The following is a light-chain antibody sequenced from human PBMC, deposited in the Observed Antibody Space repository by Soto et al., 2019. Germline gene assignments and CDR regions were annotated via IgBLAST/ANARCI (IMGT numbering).Light chain of an antibody. J-gene: IGKJ5*01. CDR2: GAS. V-gene: IGKV3-20*01. Sequence: EIVLTQSTGTLSLSPGERATLSCRASQSVSSSYLAWYQQKPGQAPRLLIYGASGSATGIPDRFSGSVSGTDCTLTISRLEPEEFVVYYCQQYGRSPPVTFVQGTRLEMK. CDR1: QSVSSSY. CDR3: QQYGRSPPVT.